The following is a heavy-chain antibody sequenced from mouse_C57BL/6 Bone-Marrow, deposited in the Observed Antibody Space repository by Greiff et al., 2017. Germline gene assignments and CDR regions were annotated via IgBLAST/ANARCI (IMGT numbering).Heavy chain of an antibody. CDR2: IYPRSGNT. CDR3: ARSGSSPWFAY. D-gene: IGHD1-1*01. CDR1: GYTFTSYG. V-gene: IGHV1-81*01. J-gene: IGHJ3*01. Sequence: QVQLQQSGAELARPGASVKLSCKASGYTFTSYGISWVKQRTGQGLEWIGEIYPRSGNTYYNEKFKGKATLTADKSSSTPYMELRSLTSEDSAVYFCARSGSSPWFAYWGQGTLVTVSA.